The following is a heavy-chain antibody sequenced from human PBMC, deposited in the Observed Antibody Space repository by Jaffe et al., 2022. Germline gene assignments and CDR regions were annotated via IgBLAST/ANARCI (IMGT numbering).Heavy chain of an antibody. D-gene: IGHD6-19*01. J-gene: IGHJ6*03. V-gene: IGHV3-30*18. CDR2: ISYDGSNK. CDR1: GFTFSSYG. CDR3: AKCVVRAVAGQRTPYYYYYYMDV. Sequence: QVQLVESGGGVVQPGRSLRLSCAASGFTFSSYGMHWVRQAPGKGLEWVAVISYDGSNKYYADSVKGRFTISRDNSKNTLYLQMNSLRAEDTAVYYCAKCVVRAVAGQRTPYYYYYYMDVWGKGTTVTVSS.